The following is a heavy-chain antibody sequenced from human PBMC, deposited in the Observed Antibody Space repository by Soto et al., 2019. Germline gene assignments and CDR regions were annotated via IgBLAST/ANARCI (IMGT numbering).Heavy chain of an antibody. CDR1: GFTFNSYS. Sequence: GGSLRLSCAASGFTFNSYSMNWVRQAPGKGLEWVSYISSSSSTIYYADSVKGRFTISRDNAKNSLYLQMNSLRAEDTAVYYCAREGGSGSSFWGQGTLVTVSS. V-gene: IGHV3-48*01. D-gene: IGHD3-10*01. CDR3: AREGGSGSSF. J-gene: IGHJ4*02. CDR2: ISSSSSTI.